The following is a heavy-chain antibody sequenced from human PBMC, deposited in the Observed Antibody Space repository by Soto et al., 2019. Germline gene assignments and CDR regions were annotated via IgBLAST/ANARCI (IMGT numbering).Heavy chain of an antibody. CDR1: GISLSTREVG. Sequence: QITLKESGPTLVKPTQTLTLTCTFSGISLSTREVGVGWIRQPPGKALEWLALVYWDDDKRYSPSLKSRPTITKHTAKKQVGPTMTHKHPGETATYSCAHSRSGRVYFDYWGQATLVSTSS. J-gene: IGHJ4*02. D-gene: IGHD3-16*01. CDR2: VYWDDDK. CDR3: AHSRSGRVYFDY. V-gene: IGHV2-5*02.